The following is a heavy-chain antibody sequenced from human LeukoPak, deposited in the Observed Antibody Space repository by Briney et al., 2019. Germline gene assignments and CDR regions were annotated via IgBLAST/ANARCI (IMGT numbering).Heavy chain of an antibody. CDR2: INPSGGST. CDR3: ARAAWEWSHIVDY. Sequence: ASVKVSCKASGYTFTSYYMHWVRQAPGQGLEWMGIINPSGGSTSYAQKFQGRVTMTRDTSTSTAYMELRSLRSDDTAVYYCARAAWEWSHIVDYWGQGTLVTVSS. V-gene: IGHV1-46*01. D-gene: IGHD3-3*01. J-gene: IGHJ4*02. CDR1: GYTFTSYY.